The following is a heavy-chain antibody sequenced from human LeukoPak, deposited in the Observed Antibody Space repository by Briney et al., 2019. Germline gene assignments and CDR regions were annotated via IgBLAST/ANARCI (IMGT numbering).Heavy chain of an antibody. CDR3: ARVQLWYYFDY. CDR2: INPNSGGT. CDR1: GYTFTCYY. D-gene: IGHD5-18*01. V-gene: IGHV1-2*02. Sequence: ASVKASCKASGYTFTCYYMHWVRPAPGQGLEWMGWINPNSGGTNYAQKFQGRVTMTRDTSISTAYMELSRLRSDDTAVYYCARVQLWYYFDYWGQGTLVTVSS. J-gene: IGHJ4*02.